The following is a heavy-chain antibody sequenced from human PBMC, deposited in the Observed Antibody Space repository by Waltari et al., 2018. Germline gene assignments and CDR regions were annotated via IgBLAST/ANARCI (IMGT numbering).Heavy chain of an antibody. CDR1: GFTFSSYA. Sequence: EVQLVESGGGLVQPGGSLRLSCAASGFTFSSYALNWVRQAPGKGLEWVSAISGSGVSTYYADSVKGRFTISRDTSKNTLYLQMNSLRAEDTAMYYCAREVDSTGVFDYWGQGTLVTVSS. V-gene: IGHV3-23*04. CDR2: ISGSGVST. J-gene: IGHJ4*02. CDR3: AREVDSTGVFDY.